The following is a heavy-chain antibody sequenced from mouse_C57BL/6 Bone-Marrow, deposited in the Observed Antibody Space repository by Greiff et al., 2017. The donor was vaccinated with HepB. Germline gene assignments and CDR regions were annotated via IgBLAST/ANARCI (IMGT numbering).Heavy chain of an antibody. V-gene: IGHV1-82*01. CDR3: ARRPPYYYGSSGYYFDY. D-gene: IGHD1-1*01. J-gene: IGHJ2*01. CDR1: GYAFSSSW. CDR2: IYPGDGDT. Sequence: VNVVESGPELVKPGASVKISCKASGYAFSSSWMNWVKQRPGKGLEWIGRIYPGDGDTNYNGKFKGKATLTADKSSSTAYMQLSSLTSEDSAVYFCARRPPYYYGSSGYYFDYWGQGTTLTVSS.